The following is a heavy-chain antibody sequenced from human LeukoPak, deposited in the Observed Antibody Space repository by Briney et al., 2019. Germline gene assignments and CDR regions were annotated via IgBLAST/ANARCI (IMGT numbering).Heavy chain of an antibody. CDR2: IIPIFCTA. CDR1: RGTFSRYA. J-gene: IGHJ4*02. Sequence: SVNVSCKSSRGTFSRYAISGVRQPPAQGLEWMGIIIPIFCTANYAQKLQGRVTITPDKSTSTAYMELSSLRSEDTAVYSCVTYDSSGYQYYFAYWGQGTLVTVSS. D-gene: IGHD3-22*01. V-gene: IGHV1-69*06. CDR3: VTYDSSGYQYYFAY.